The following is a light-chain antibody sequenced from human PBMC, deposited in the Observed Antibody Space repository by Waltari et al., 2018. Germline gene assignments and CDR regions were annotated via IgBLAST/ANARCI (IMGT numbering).Light chain of an antibody. J-gene: IGKJ1*01. Sequence: IRLTQSPSPLSAAVGDRVTLTCRASQGISSYLAWYQQKPGKAPKLLIYGASTLHIGVPSRFSGSGSGTEFSLTISSLQPEDFATYYCQQYDNWPCTFGPGTRVDIK. CDR3: QQYDNWPCT. CDR2: GAS. CDR1: QGISSY. V-gene: IGKV1-9*01.